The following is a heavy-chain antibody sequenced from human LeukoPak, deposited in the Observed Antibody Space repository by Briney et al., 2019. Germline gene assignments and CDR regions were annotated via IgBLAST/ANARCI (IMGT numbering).Heavy chain of an antibody. CDR1: GDSVSSGNYY. D-gene: IGHD3-22*01. V-gene: IGHV4-61*01. J-gene: IGHJ4*02. CDR2: MSPSGTT. CDR3: ARGQDDRNGTFDY. Sequence: PSETLSLTCSVSGDSVSSGNYYLSWIRQPPGKGLDWITYMSPSGTTKYNPSLKSRVTTSVDTSRTQFSLRLSSVTAADTAVYYCARGQDDRNGTFDYWGQGILVTISS.